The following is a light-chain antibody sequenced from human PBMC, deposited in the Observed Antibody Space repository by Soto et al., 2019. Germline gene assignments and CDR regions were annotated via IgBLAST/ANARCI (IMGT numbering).Light chain of an antibody. V-gene: IGLV3-9*01. Sequence: SYELTQPLSVSVALGQTARITCGGNNIGSKNVHSYQQKPGQAPVLVIYRDSNRPSGIPERFSGSNSGNTATLTISRAQAGDEADYYCQVWDSSTEVFGTGTKLTVL. CDR1: NIGSKN. J-gene: IGLJ1*01. CDR2: RDS. CDR3: QVWDSSTEV.